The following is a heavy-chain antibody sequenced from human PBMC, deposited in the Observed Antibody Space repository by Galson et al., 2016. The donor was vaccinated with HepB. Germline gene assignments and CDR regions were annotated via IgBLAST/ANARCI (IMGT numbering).Heavy chain of an antibody. CDR2: IFYRSQWHN. CDR3: VRAVPNWNYGMDV. J-gene: IGHJ6*02. Sequence: CAISGDSVSSNSTAWMWIRQSPSRGLEWLGRIFYRSQWHNNYAESVKSRITITPDTSKNQFSLKLNSVTPEDTAVFYCVRAVPNWNYGMDVWGQGTTVTVSS. CDR1: GDSVSSNSTA. D-gene: IGHD1-1*01. V-gene: IGHV6-1*01.